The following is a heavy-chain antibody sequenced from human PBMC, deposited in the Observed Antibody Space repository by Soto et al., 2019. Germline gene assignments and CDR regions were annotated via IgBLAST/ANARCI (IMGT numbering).Heavy chain of an antibody. V-gene: IGHV3-23*01. CDR1: GFTFSIFA. J-gene: IGHJ4*02. CDR3: AKEVSLGSTVDLGY. D-gene: IGHD7-27*01. Sequence: GGSLRLSCAASGFTFSIFAMSWVRQSPGKGLEWVSTISGSGGSTYYADAVKGRFSISRDNSMGTLYLQMKSLRVEDTAIYYCAKEVSLGSTVDLGYWGQGTLVTVPQ. CDR2: ISGSGGST.